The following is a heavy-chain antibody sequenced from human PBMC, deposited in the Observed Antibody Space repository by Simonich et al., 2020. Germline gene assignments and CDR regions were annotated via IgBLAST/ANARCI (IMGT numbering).Heavy chain of an antibody. D-gene: IGHD6-13*01. CDR2: SSSSSSYI. V-gene: IGHV3-21*01. Sequence: EVQLVESGGGLVKPGGSLRLSCAASGFTFSSYSMNWVRQAPGKGVEWGSSSSSSSSYISYADSVKGRFTISRDNAKNSLYLQMNSLRAEDTAVYYCARARGDSSSWYFDYWGQGTLVTVSS. J-gene: IGHJ4*02. CDR3: ARARGDSSSWYFDY. CDR1: GFTFSSYS.